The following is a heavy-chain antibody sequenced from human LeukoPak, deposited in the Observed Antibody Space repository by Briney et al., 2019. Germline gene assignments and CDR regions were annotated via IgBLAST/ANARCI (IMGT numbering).Heavy chain of an antibody. CDR2: IYSGGST. CDR1: EISVRSNY. Sequence: GGSLRLFCAASEISVRSNYMSWFRQAPGKGLEWVSVIYSGGSTYYADSVKGRFTVSRDNSKNTLYLQMNSLRAEDTAVYYCARAPFTYDSSGDSFDIWGQGTMVTVSS. J-gene: IGHJ3*02. D-gene: IGHD3-22*01. V-gene: IGHV3-66*01. CDR3: ARAPFTYDSSGDSFDI.